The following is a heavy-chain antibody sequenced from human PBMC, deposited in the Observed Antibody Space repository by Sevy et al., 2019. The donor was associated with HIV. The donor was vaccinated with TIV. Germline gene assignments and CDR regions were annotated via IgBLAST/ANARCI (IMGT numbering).Heavy chain of an antibody. Sequence: GGSLRLSCTASGFTFRSYSMNWVRQAPGKGLEWVSSISSSSSYIYYADSVKGRFTISRDNAKNSLYLQMNSLRAEDTAVYYCARPMVPDLGHYDILTGYYNIYYYYGMDVWGQGTTVTVSS. V-gene: IGHV3-21*01. D-gene: IGHD3-9*01. CDR2: ISSSSSYI. CDR3: ARPMVPDLGHYDILTGYYNIYYYYGMDV. J-gene: IGHJ6*02. CDR1: GFTFRSYS.